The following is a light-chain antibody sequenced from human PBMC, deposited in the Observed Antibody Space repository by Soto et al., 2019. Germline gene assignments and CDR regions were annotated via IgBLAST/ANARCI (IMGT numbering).Light chain of an antibody. CDR1: QSVINY. CDR3: QQRSGWPRT. V-gene: IGKV3-11*01. J-gene: IGKJ1*01. Sequence: EIVLTQSPATLSLSPGERATLSCRTSQSVINYLAWYQQKPGQAPRLLMYDASNRATGIPARFSGSGSGTDFTLTISSLEPEDFALYYCQQRSGWPRTFGQGTKVDIK. CDR2: DAS.